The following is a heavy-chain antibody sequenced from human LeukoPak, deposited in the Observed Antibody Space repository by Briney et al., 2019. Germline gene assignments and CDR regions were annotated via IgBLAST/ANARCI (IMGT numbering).Heavy chain of an antibody. Sequence: WGSLRLSGAASGFTFSTYAMSWVRQAPGKGLEWVSAISGSTGRTYYADSVKGRFTISRDNSKNTLYLQMNNLRAEDTAVYYYAPRVVGSAPFDYWGQGTLVTVSS. D-gene: IGHD2-15*01. CDR1: GFTFSTYA. CDR3: APRVVGSAPFDY. J-gene: IGHJ4*02. V-gene: IGHV3-23*01. CDR2: ISGSTGRT.